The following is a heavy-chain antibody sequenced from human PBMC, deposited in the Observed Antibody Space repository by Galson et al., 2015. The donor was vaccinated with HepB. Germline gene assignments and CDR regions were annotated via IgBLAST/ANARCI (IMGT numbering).Heavy chain of an antibody. D-gene: IGHD7-27*01. CDR1: GFSLSTSGVG. CDR3: ALSRKLGMNFDY. V-gene: IGHV2-5*01. CDR2: IYWNDDK. Sequence: PALVKPTQTLTLTCTFSGFSLSTSGVGVGWIRQPPGKALEWLALIYWNDDKRYSPSLKSRLTITKDTSKNQVVLIMTNMDPVDTGTYYCALSRKLGMNFDYWGQGTLVTVSS. J-gene: IGHJ4*02.